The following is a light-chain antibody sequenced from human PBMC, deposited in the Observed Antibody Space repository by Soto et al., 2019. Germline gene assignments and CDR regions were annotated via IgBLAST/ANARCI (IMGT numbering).Light chain of an antibody. CDR1: NSNIGTNS. J-gene: IGLJ3*02. V-gene: IGLV1-44*01. Sequence: QSVLTQPPSASGTPGQRVTISCSGSNSNIGTNSMNWYQQLPGTAPKLLIHSNNQRPSGVPDRFSGSKSGTSASLAISGLQSEDEADYYCAAWDGSLNGWLFGGGTKLTVL. CDR2: SNN. CDR3: AAWDGSLNGWL.